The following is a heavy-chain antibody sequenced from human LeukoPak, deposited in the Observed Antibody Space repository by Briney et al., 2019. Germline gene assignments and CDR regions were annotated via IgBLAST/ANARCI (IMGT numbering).Heavy chain of an antibody. Sequence: GESLQISFKISGHKLTNNWIGWVRQVPGKGLEWMGLIYPGYSDAKYSPSFQGQVTFSVDASISTAYLQLSGLRASDTAIYYCVRFALTSSLDHWGQGTLVTVSS. V-gene: IGHV5-51*01. CDR2: IYPGYSDA. CDR1: GHKLTNNW. D-gene: IGHD6-13*01. J-gene: IGHJ5*02. CDR3: VRFALTSSLDH.